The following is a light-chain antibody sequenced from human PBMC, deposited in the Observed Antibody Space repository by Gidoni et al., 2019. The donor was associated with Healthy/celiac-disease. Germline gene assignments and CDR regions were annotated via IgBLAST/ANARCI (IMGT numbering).Light chain of an antibody. Sequence: EIVMTQSPATLSVSPGERATLSCRASQSVSSNLAWSQQNPGQAPRLLIYGASTMATGIPARFSGSGSVTEFTLTISSLQSEDFAVYSCQQYNNWPPWTFXQXTKVEIK. CDR1: QSVSSN. CDR2: GAS. V-gene: IGKV3-15*01. J-gene: IGKJ1*01. CDR3: QQYNNWPPWT.